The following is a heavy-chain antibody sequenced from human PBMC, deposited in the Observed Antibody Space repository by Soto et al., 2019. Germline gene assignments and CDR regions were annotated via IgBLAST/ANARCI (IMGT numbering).Heavy chain of an antibody. D-gene: IGHD6-13*01. Sequence: EVRLLESGGGLVQPGGSLRLSCAASGFTFSSYAMSWVRQAPGKGLEWVSAISGSGGSTYYADSVKGRFTISRDNSKNTLYLQMNSLRAEDTAVYYCARKGSIAAAGYWWFDPWGQGTLVTVSS. CDR3: ARKGSIAAAGYWWFDP. V-gene: IGHV3-23*01. CDR2: ISGSGGST. CDR1: GFTFSSYA. J-gene: IGHJ5*02.